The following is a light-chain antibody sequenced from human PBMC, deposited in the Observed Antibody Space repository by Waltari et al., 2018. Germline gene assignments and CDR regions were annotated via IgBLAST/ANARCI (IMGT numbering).Light chain of an antibody. J-gene: IGKJ2*01. CDR2: GAS. V-gene: IGKV3-15*01. CDR3: QQYNNWPPSYT. Sequence: EIVMTQSPATLSVSPGERATLSCRASQSVSSNLAWYPQKPGQAPRPLIYGASTRATGIPARLSGSGSGTEFTLTISSMQSEDFAVYYCQQYNNWPPSYTFGQGTKLEIK. CDR1: QSVSSN.